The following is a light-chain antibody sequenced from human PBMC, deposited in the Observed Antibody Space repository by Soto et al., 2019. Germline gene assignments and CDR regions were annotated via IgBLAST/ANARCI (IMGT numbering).Light chain of an antibody. J-gene: IGLJ1*01. CDR2: EVS. CDR3: LSKTSSISYV. Sequence: SALTQPASVSGSPGQSITISCTGTTSDVGGYNYVSWYQQHPGKVPKLLIHEVSNRPSGVSNRFSGSKSGNTASLTISGLQAEDEADYYCLSKTSSISYVFGTGSKVTV. V-gene: IGLV2-14*01. CDR1: TSDVGGYNY.